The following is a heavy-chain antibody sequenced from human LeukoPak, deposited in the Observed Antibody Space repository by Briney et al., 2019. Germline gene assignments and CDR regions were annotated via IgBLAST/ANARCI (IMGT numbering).Heavy chain of an antibody. CDR1: GFTFNHNW. CDR2: IKQDGSET. V-gene: IGHV3-7*04. D-gene: IGHD6-6*01. J-gene: IGHJ4*02. CDR3: VRGLCSSSADY. Sequence: GGSLRLSCAASGFTFNHNWMSWVRQAPGKGLEWVANIKQDGSETYYVDSVEGRFTISRDNAKNTLYLQMNSLRGDDTAVYYCVRGLCSSSADYLVQGGMVTVSS.